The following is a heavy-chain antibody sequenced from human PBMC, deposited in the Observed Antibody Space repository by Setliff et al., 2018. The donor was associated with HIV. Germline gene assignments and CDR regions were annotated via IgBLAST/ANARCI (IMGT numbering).Heavy chain of an antibody. CDR1: GFTFDNYA. D-gene: IGHD1-26*01. J-gene: IGHJ4*02. V-gene: IGHV3-74*01. Sequence: GGSLRLSCAASGFTFDNYAMHWVRQVPGKGLVWVSRISPDGNIISYADSVKGRFTISRDNAKNTLYLQMNSLGVEDTAVYYCARGIVGASVFEYWGQGTLVTVS. CDR3: ARGIVGASVFEY. CDR2: ISPDGNII.